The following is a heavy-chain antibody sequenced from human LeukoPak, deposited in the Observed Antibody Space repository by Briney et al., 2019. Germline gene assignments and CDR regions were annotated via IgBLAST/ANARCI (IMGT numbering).Heavy chain of an antibody. J-gene: IGHJ4*02. Sequence: GGSLRLSCAASGFTFSSYSMNWVRQAPGKGLEWVSSISSSSSYIYYADSVKGRFTISRDNAKNSLYLHMHSLRVEDTAVYYCARDPYVSNFDYWGQGTLVTVSS. CDR2: ISSSSSYI. V-gene: IGHV3-21*04. CDR1: GFTFSSYS. D-gene: IGHD3-10*02. CDR3: ARDPYVSNFDY.